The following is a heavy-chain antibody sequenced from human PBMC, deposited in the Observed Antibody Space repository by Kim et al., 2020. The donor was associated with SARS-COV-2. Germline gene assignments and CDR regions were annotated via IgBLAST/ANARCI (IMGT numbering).Heavy chain of an antibody. CDR3: ARVPWEYQLLCPRGSSCYYYGMDV. Sequence: ASVKVSCKASGYTFTSYGISWARQAPGQGLEWMGWISAYNGNTNYAQKLQGRVTMTTDTSTSTAYMELRSLRSDDTAVYYCARVPWEYQLLCPRGSSCYYYGMDVWGQGTTVTVSS. V-gene: IGHV1-18*01. D-gene: IGHD2-2*01. CDR2: ISAYNGNT. CDR1: GYTFTSYG. J-gene: IGHJ6*02.